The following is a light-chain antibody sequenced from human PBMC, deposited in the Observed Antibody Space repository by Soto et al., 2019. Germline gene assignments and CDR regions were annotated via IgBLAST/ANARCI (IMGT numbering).Light chain of an antibody. CDR2: GNN. V-gene: IGLV1-40*01. J-gene: IGLJ3*02. CDR3: QSYDTSLRAWV. Sequence: QSVLTQPPSVSGAPGQRVTISCTGGSSNIGAGYDVHWYRQFPGTAPKLLVYGNNNRPSGISDRFSDSKSGSSASLAITGLQAEDEADYYCQSYDTSLRAWVFGGWTKRTVL. CDR1: SSNIGAGYD.